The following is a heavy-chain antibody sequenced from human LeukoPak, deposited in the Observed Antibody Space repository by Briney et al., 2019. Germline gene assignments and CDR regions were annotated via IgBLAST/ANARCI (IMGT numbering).Heavy chain of an antibody. CDR2: IKQDGSEK. J-gene: IGHJ6*03. CDR1: GFTFSSYW. Sequence: PGGSLRLSCAASGFTFSSYWMSWVRQAPGKGLEWVANIKQDGSEKYYVDSVKGRFTISRDKAKNSLYLQMNSLRAEDTAVYYCAREGNWNYVGYYYYYMDVWGKGTTVTVSS. V-gene: IGHV3-7*01. CDR3: AREGNWNYVGYYYYYMDV. D-gene: IGHD1-7*01.